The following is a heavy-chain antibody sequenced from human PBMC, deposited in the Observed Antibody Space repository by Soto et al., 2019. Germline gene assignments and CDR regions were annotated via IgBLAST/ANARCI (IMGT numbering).Heavy chain of an antibody. D-gene: IGHD2-8*02. CDR3: AKPWTGPNSAMDV. J-gene: IGHJ6*02. Sequence: EVQLLESGGGLVQPGGSLRLSCAASGFTFSNYAMNWVRRAPGKGLEWVSDISASGGSTYYADSVKGRFTISRDNSRNTLFLQMNSLRAEDTAIYFCAKPWTGPNSAMDVWGQGATVTVSS. CDR2: ISASGGST. V-gene: IGHV3-23*01. CDR1: GFTFSNYA.